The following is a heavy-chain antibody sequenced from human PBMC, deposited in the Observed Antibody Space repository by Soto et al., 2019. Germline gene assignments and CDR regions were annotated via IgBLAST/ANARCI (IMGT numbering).Heavy chain of an antibody. V-gene: IGHV1-69*02. Sequence: QVQLVQSGAEVKKPGSSVKVSCKASGGTFSSYTISWVRQAPGQGLEWMGRIIPILGIANYAQKFQGRVTIAADKSSSTGYKELSSLRSEDTAFDYCAGHHRGSWYENWYCDYSGRINLVIVS. CDR3: AGHHRGSWYENWYCDY. CDR2: IIPILGIA. D-gene: IGHD6-13*01. J-gene: IGHJ2*01. CDR1: GGTFSSYT.